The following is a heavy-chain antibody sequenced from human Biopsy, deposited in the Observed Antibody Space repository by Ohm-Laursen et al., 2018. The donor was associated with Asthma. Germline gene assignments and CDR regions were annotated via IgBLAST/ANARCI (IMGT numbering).Heavy chain of an antibody. Sequence: SQTLSLTCPVSGGSISSGGYYWSWIRQHPGKGLEWIGYIYYSGSTYYNPSLKSRVTISVDTSKNQFSLKLSSVTAADTAVYYCARVPHYDILTGFTLRYYYGMDVWGQGTKVTVSS. CDR1: GGSISSGGYY. J-gene: IGHJ6*02. CDR3: ARVPHYDILTGFTLRYYYGMDV. D-gene: IGHD3-9*01. V-gene: IGHV4-31*03. CDR2: IYYSGST.